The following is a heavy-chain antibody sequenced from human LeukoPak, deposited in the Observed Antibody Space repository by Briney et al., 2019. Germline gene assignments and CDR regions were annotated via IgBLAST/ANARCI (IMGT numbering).Heavy chain of an antibody. CDR3: ARDPQAVVGRRSYYYYYMDV. CDR2: IYTSGST. Sequence: PSETLSLTCTVSGGSISSYYWSWIRQPAGKGLEWIGRIYTSGSTNYNPSLKSRVTMSVDTSKNQFSLKLSSVTAADTAVYYCARDPQAVVGRRSYYYYYMDVWGKGTTVTVSS. CDR1: GGSISSYY. D-gene: IGHD6-19*01. J-gene: IGHJ6*03. V-gene: IGHV4-4*07.